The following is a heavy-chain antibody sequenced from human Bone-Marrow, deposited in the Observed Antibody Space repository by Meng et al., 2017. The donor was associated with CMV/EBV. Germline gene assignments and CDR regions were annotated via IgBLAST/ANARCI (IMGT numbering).Heavy chain of an antibody. CDR3: ARKDRSSWYESSYYYYGMDV. V-gene: IGHV1-69*05. D-gene: IGHD6-13*01. J-gene: IGHJ6*02. CDR1: GGTFSSYA. CDR2: IIPIFGTA. Sequence: SVKVSCKASGGTFSSYAISWVRQAPGQGREWMGGIIPIFGTANYAQKFQGRVTITTDESTSTAYMELSSLRSEDTAVYYCARKDRSSWYESSYYYYGMDVWGQGTTVTVSS.